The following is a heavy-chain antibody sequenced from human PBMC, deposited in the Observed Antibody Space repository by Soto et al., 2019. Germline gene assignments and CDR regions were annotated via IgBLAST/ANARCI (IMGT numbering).Heavy chain of an antibody. V-gene: IGHV3-23*01. CDR1: GFTFSSYA. CDR3: ARDRVESGYPENFQH. CDR2: ISGSGVST. Sequence: GGSLRLSCAASGFTFSSYAMSWVRQAPGKGLEWVSAISGSGVSTYYADSVKGRFTISRDNSKNTLYLQMNSLRAEDTAVYYCARDRVESGYPENFQHWGQGTLVTVSS. J-gene: IGHJ1*01. D-gene: IGHD3-22*01.